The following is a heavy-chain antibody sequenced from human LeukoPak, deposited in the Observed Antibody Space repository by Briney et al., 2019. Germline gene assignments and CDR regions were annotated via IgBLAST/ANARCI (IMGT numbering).Heavy chain of an antibody. J-gene: IGHJ1*01. CDR2: IKSDGST. Sequence: GGSLRLSCAASGFTFISYWMHWVRQSPGKVLVWVSRIKSDGSTNYADSVKGRFTISRDNAKNTLSLQMNSLRAEDTGVYYCARAPSEIGGYCPEYFRDWGQGTLVTVSS. V-gene: IGHV3-74*01. D-gene: IGHD2-21*01. CDR3: ARAPSEIGGYCPEYFRD. CDR1: GFTFISYW.